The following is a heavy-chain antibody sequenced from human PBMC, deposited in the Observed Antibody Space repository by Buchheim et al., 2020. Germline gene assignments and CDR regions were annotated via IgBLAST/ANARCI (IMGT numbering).Heavy chain of an antibody. J-gene: IGHJ5*02. Sequence: QVQLVESGGGVVQPGRSLRLSCAASGFTFSSYAMHWVRQAPGKGLEWVAVISYDGSNKYYADSVKGRFTISRDNSKNTLYLQMNSLRAEDTAVYYCARDYISSSGYYGVANPWGQGTL. CDR3: ARDYISSSGYYGVANP. V-gene: IGHV3-30-3*01. CDR1: GFTFSSYA. D-gene: IGHD3-22*01. CDR2: ISYDGSNK.